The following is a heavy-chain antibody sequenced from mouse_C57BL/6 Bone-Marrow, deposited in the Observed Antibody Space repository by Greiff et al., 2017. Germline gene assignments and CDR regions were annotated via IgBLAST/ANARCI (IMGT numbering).Heavy chain of an antibody. J-gene: IGHJ4*01. CDR1: GFNIKDDY. D-gene: IGHD2-5*01. CDR2: IDPENGDT. V-gene: IGHV14-4*01. CDR3: TRKNYYSKGGAMDY. Sequence: VQLQQSGAELVRPGASVKLSCTASGFNIKDDYMHWVKQRPEQGLEWIGWIDPENGDTEYASKFQGKATITADTSSNTAYLQRSSLTSEDTAVYYCTRKNYYSKGGAMDYWGQGTSVTVSS.